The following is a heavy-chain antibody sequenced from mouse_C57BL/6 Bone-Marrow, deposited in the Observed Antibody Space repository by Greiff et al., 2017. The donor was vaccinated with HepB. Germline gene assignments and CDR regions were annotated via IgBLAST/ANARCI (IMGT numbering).Heavy chain of an antibody. J-gene: IGHJ2*01. D-gene: IGHD1-1*01. V-gene: IGHV1-64*01. CDR2: IHPNSGST. CDR1: GYTFTSYW. Sequence: KQPGAELVKPGASVKLSCKASGYTFTSYWMHWVKQRPGQGLEWIGMIHPNSGSTNYNEKFKSKATLTVDKSSSTAYMQLSSLTSEDSAVYYCARSNYGTFDYWGQGTTLTVSS. CDR3: ARSNYGTFDY.